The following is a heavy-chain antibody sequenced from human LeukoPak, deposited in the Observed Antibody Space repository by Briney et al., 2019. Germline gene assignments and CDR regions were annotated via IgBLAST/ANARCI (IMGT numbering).Heavy chain of an antibody. D-gene: IGHD2-8*01. Sequence: ASVKVSCKASGGTFSSYAISWVRQAPGQGLEWMGWISAYNGNTNYAQKLQGGVTMTTDTSTSTAYMELRSLRSDDTAVYYCARVGLVYVIPFVWGQGTLVTVSS. V-gene: IGHV1-18*01. CDR1: GGTFSSYA. J-gene: IGHJ4*02. CDR2: ISAYNGNT. CDR3: ARVGLVYVIPFV.